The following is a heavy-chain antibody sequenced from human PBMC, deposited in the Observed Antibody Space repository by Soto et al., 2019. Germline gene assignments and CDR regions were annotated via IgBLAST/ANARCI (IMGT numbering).Heavy chain of an antibody. CDR1: GYTFSNYD. V-gene: IGHV1-8*01. Sequence: QVQLVQSGAELKKPGASVKVSCKASGYTFSNYDMNWVRQATGQGTEWIGWVNPNNGDTGYAQKFQGRVTLTTDISTTPAYMELTSLRSEDTAIYYCAKVSRKGSAIDFDYWGQGTLITVSS. D-gene: IGHD3-10*01. J-gene: IGHJ4*02. CDR2: VNPNNGDT. CDR3: AKVSRKGSAIDFDY.